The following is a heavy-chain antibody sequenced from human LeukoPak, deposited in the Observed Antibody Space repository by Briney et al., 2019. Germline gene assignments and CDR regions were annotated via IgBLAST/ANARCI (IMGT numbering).Heavy chain of an antibody. CDR1: GFTFSGFW. CDR3: ARSSYSSSSSV. D-gene: IGHD6-6*01. CDR2: INSDESEG. Sequence: GGSLRLSCAVSGFTFSGFWMSWSRQAPGKGLEWVASINSDESEGYYADVVKGRFTISRDNAKNSLYLQINSLRAEDTAVYYCARSSYSSSSSVWGQGTMVTVSS. J-gene: IGHJ3*01. V-gene: IGHV3-7*03.